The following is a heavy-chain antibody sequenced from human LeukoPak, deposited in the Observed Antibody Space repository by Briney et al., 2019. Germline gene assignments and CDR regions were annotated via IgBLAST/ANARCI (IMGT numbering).Heavy chain of an antibody. CDR2: INHSGST. D-gene: IGHD5-24*01. Sequence: KPSETLSLTCAVYGGSFSGYYWSWIRQPPGKGLEWIGEINHSGSTNYNPSLKSRVAISVDTSKNQFSLKLSSVTAADTAVYYCATVEVATKLGDYWGQGTLVTVSS. V-gene: IGHV4-34*01. CDR3: ATVEVATKLGDY. J-gene: IGHJ4*02. CDR1: GGSFSGYY.